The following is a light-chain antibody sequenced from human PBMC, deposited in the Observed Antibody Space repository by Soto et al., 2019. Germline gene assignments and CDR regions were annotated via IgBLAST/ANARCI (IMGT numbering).Light chain of an antibody. J-gene: IGLJ2*01. V-gene: IGLV2-14*01. CDR3: SAYTNTLNHVV. CDR2: DVS. Sequence: QSALTQPASVSGSPGQSITFSCTGTSSDVGGYNYVSWYQQPPGKAPKLMIYDVSHRPSGVSNRFSGSKSGNTASLTISGLQAEDEGDYFCSAYTNTLNHVVFGGGTKLTVL. CDR1: SSDVGGYNY.